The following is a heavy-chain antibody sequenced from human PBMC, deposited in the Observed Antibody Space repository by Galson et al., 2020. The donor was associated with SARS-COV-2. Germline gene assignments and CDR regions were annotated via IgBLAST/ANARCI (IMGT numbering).Heavy chain of an antibody. V-gene: IGHV3-33*01. CDR3: ARGNGPGAYLIDY. CDR1: GFSFSNYA. CDR2: MWSDGSDQ. D-gene: IGHD1-1*01. Sequence: GESLKISCTTSGFSFSNYAMHWVRQAPGKGLEWVTLMWSDGSDQNYAASVKGRFTISRDNSKSTLYLQMNNLRVEDTAVYYCARGNGPGAYLIDYCGQGALVTVSS. J-gene: IGHJ4*02.